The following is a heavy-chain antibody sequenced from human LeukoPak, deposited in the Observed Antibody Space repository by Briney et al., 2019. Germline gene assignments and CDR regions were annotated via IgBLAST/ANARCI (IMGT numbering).Heavy chain of an antibody. CDR1: GFTFDDYA. CDR3: AKGFGELLHNWFDP. D-gene: IGHD3-10*01. V-gene: IGHV3-9*01. J-gene: IGHJ5*02. Sequence: PGGSLRLSCAASGFTFDDYAMHWVRQAPGKGLEWVSGISWNSGSIGYADSVKGRFTISRDNAKNSLYLQMSSLRAEDTALYYCAKGFGELLHNWFDPWGQGTLVTVSS. CDR2: ISWNSGSI.